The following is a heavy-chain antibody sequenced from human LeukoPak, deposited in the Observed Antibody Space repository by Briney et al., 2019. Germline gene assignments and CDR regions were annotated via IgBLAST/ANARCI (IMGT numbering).Heavy chain of an antibody. D-gene: IGHD3-10*01. J-gene: IGHJ4*02. CDR2: INAGNGNT. CDR3: ATLRSGSGSYYFDY. Sequence: WINAGNGNTKYSQKFQGRVTITRDTSASTAYMELSSLRSEDTAVYYCATLRSGSGSYYFDYWGQGTLVTVSS. V-gene: IGHV1-3*01.